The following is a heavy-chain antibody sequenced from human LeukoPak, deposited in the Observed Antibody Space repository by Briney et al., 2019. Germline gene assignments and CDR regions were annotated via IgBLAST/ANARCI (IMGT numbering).Heavy chain of an antibody. J-gene: IGHJ4*02. CDR3: ARIERDSTGTGDY. CDR2: IYYSGST. Sequence: SETLSLTCTVSGGSISSSSYYWGWIRQPPGKGLEWIGSIYYSGSTYYNPSLKSRVTISVDTSKNQFSLKLSSVTAADTAVYYCARIERDSTGTGDYWGQGTLVTVSS. CDR1: GGSISSSSYY. V-gene: IGHV4-39*01. D-gene: IGHD1-1*01.